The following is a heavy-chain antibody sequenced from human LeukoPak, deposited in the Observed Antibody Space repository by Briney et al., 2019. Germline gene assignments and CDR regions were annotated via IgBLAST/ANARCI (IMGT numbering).Heavy chain of an antibody. CDR1: GGSISYNY. V-gene: IGHV4-4*07. CDR2: IYASGSS. Sequence: SETLSLTCNVSGGSISYNYWSWVRQPAGKGLEWIGHIYASGSSNYNPSLKSRVTMSVDTSKNQFSLKLNSVTAADTAVYYCVRVITVAVPFDCWGQGTLVTVSS. D-gene: IGHD6-19*01. J-gene: IGHJ4*02. CDR3: VRVITVAVPFDC.